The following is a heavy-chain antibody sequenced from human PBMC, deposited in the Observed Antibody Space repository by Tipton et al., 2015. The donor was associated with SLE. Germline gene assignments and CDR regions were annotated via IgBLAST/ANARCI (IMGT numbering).Heavy chain of an antibody. J-gene: IGHJ5*02. D-gene: IGHD6-13*01. V-gene: IGHV4-59*11. CDR3: AREGRGSSWYWFDP. CDR2: IYYSGST. CDR1: GGSISSHY. Sequence: TLSLTCTVSGGSISSHYWSWIRQPPGKGLEWIGYIYYSGSTNYNPSLKSRVTISVDTSKNQFSLKLSSVTAADTAVYYCAREGRGSSWYWFDPWGQGTLVTVSS.